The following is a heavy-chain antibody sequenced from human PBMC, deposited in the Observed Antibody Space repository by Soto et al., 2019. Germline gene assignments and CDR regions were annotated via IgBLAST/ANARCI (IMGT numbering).Heavy chain of an antibody. CDR2: INHSGST. J-gene: IGHJ6*02. CDR1: GGSFSGYY. CDR3: ARDLWFGELDGMDV. V-gene: IGHV4-34*01. D-gene: IGHD3-10*01. Sequence: SETLSLTCAVYGGSFSGYYWSWIRQPPGKGLEWIGEINHSGSTNYNPSLKSRVTISVDTSKNQFSLKLSSVTAADTAVYYCARDLWFGELDGMDVWRQGTTVTVSS.